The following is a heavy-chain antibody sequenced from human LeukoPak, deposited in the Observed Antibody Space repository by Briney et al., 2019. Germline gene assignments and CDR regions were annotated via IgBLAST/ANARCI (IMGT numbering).Heavy chain of an antibody. Sequence: GGSLRLSCAASGFTFSSYEMNWVRQAPGKGLEWVSYISSSGRSINYADSVRGRFTISRDNGKNSLYLQMNSLRAEDTAVYYCARVSPNTVTTLQYFDYWGQGTLVTVSS. J-gene: IGHJ4*02. CDR1: GFTFSSYE. D-gene: IGHD4-17*01. V-gene: IGHV3-48*03. CDR3: ARVSPNTVTTLQYFDY. CDR2: ISSSGRSI.